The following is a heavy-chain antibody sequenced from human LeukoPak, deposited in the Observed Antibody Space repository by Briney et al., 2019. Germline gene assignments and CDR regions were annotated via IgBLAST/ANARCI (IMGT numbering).Heavy chain of an antibody. CDR1: GGSISSGGYS. CDR2: IYHSGST. V-gene: IGHV4-30-2*01. CDR3: ARQTGYYLGWFDP. Sequence: TLSLTCAVSGGSISSGGYSWSWIRQPPGKGLEWIGYIYHSGSTYYNPPLKSRVTISVDRSKNQFSLKLSSVTAADTAVYYCARQTGYYLGWFDPWGQGTLVTVSS. J-gene: IGHJ5*02. D-gene: IGHD3-9*01.